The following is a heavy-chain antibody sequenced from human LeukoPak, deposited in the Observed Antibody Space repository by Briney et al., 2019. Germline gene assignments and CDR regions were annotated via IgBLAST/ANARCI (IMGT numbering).Heavy chain of an antibody. CDR1: GFTFSSYA. D-gene: IGHD6-19*01. CDR3: AREGYSSGWFRL. V-gene: IGHV3-53*01. J-gene: IGHJ4*02. CDR2: ILTAGKT. Sequence: GGSLRLSCAASGFTFSSYAMHWVRQAPGKGLEWVSVILTAGKTYYADSVKGRFTISRDDSKNMVYLQMNSLRAEDTAVYFCAREGYSSGWFRLWGQGTLVTVSS.